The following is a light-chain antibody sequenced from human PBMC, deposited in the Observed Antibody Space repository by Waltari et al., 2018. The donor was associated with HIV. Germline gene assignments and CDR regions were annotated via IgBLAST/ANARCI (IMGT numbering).Light chain of an antibody. V-gene: IGLV2-8*01. CDR2: EVY. CDR1: NSDIGNFDY. J-gene: IGLJ2*01. Sequence: QSALTQPPSASGSPGQSVTISCTGTNSDIGNFDYFAWYQQHPGKPPKLIISEVYKRPSGVPNRFAGSKSGNTASLTVSGLQAEDEADYYCSSYATTNDFYVLFGGGTKLTVL. CDR3: SSYATTNDFYVL.